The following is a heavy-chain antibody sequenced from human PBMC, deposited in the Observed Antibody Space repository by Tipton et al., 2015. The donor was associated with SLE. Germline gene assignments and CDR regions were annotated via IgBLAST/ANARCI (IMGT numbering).Heavy chain of an antibody. CDR3: ARGSSLAAFDI. CDR1: GGSFSGYY. V-gene: IGHV4-34*01. Sequence: TLSLTCAVYGGSFSGYYWSWIRQPPGKGLEWIGEINHSGSTNYNPSLKSRVTISVDTSKNPFSLKLSSVTAADTAVYYCARGSSLAAFDIWGQGTMVTVSS. J-gene: IGHJ3*02. CDR2: INHSGST.